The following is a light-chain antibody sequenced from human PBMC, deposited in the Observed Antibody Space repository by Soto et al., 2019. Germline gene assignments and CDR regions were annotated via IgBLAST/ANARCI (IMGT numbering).Light chain of an antibody. CDR1: ETVNSNY. Sequence: DIVLTQSPGTLSLSPGERATLSCRASETVNSNYLAWYQHKRGQAPRLLIYGASSRATGIPDRFSGSGSGTDFTLTISRLEPEDFAVYDCQQYGSSGTFGQGTKVDIK. V-gene: IGKV3-20*01. CDR2: GAS. CDR3: QQYGSSGT. J-gene: IGKJ1*01.